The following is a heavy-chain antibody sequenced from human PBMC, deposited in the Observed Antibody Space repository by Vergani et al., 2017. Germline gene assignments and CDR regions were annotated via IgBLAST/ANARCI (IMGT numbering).Heavy chain of an antibody. V-gene: IGHV3-23*01. J-gene: IGHJ5*01. Sequence: EVHLLESGGRLVQSGGSLRLSCAASGFTFRNSAVSWVRQAPGRGRAWVSSICGPGFSTYYADSVEGRFSISRDNSKNTVFLQMHSLRAEDTAIYFCVKEKIDLVSYFLDSWGHGTLVTVSS. D-gene: IGHD2/OR15-2a*01. CDR1: GFTFRNSA. CDR3: VKEKIDLVSYFLDS. CDR2: ICGPGFST.